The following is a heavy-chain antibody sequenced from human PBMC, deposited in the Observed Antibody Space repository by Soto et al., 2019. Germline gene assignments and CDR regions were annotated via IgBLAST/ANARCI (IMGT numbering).Heavy chain of an antibody. D-gene: IGHD3-3*01. CDR1: GGSISSYY. J-gene: IGHJ6*03. CDR2: IYYSGST. Sequence: SETLSLTCTVSGGSISSYYWSWIRQPPGKGLEWIGYIYYSGSTNYNPSLKSRVTISVDTSKNQFSLKLSSVTAADTALYYCASRIGDDFWSGSKRNEYYYYYMDVWGKGTTVTVSS. V-gene: IGHV4-59*08. CDR3: ASRIGDDFWSGSKRNEYYYYYMDV.